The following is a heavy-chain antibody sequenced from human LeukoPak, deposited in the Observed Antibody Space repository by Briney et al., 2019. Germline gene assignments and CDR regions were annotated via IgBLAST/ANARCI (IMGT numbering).Heavy chain of an antibody. Sequence: GESLEISCKGSGYRFTSYWIGWVRPVPGKGLEGMGIIYPGDSDTRYSPSFQGQVTISADKSISTAYLQWSSLKASDTAMYYCARRTSSSWYGSAFDIWGQGTMVTVSS. CDR3: ARRTSSSWYGSAFDI. J-gene: IGHJ3*02. D-gene: IGHD6-13*01. CDR1: GYRFTSYW. V-gene: IGHV5-51*01. CDR2: IYPGDSDT.